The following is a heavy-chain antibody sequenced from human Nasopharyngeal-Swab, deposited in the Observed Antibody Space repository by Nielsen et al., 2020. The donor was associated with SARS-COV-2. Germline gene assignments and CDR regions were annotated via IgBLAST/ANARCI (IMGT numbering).Heavy chain of an antibody. J-gene: IGHJ4*02. CDR3: TQGGSLSGSWD. Sequence: LKISCLASGFTFNNHAMTWVRQPPGKGLEWVSTVSGSGKITYYADSVKGRFTIYRANSQNTLFLQMSSLRDEDTAVYSCTQGGSLSGSWDWGQGTLVTVSS. CDR2: VSGSGKIT. CDR1: GFTFNNHA. V-gene: IGHV3-23*01. D-gene: IGHD1-26*01.